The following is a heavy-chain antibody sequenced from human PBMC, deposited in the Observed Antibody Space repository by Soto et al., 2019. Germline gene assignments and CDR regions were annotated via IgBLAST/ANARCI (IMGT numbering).Heavy chain of an antibody. CDR3: AKDPQQWLTSFDY. J-gene: IGHJ4*02. Sequence: EVQLLESGGGLVQPGESLRLSCVASGFTFSNYAMSWVRQAPGKGLEWVSGISGSGGTTYYADSVKGRFTISRDNSKNARFLQMNSLSSADTAVYYCAKDPQQWLTSFDYWGQRAMGAVSA. CDR1: GFTFSNYA. D-gene: IGHD6-19*01. V-gene: IGHV3-23*01. CDR2: ISGSGGTT.